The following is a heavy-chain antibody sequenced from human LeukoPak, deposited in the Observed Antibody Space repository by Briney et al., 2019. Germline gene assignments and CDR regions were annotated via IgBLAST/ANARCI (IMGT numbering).Heavy chain of an antibody. CDR3: ARVADYGDYVGGDWIDP. J-gene: IGHJ5*02. CDR1: GGSISSYY. CDR2: IYSTGSA. D-gene: IGHD4-17*01. V-gene: IGHV4-4*07. Sequence: SETLSLTCTVSGGSISSYYWSWIRQPAGKGLEWIGRIYSTGSANYNPSLKSRVTMSVDTSENQFSLKLSSVTAADTAVYYCARVADYGDYVGGDWIDPWGQGTLVTVSS.